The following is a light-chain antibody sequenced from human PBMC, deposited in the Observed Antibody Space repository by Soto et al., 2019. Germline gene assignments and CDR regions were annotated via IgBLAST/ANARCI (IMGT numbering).Light chain of an antibody. V-gene: IGLV2-14*01. CDR3: SSYTITSTRV. J-gene: IGLJ1*01. CDR2: DVS. CDR1: SSVVGGYNY. Sequence: QSALTQPASVSGSPGQSITISCTGSSSVVGGYNYVSWYQQHPGKAPKVMIYDVSNRPSGVSNRFSGSKSGNTASLTISGLQAEDEADYYCSSYTITSTRVFGTGTKVTVL.